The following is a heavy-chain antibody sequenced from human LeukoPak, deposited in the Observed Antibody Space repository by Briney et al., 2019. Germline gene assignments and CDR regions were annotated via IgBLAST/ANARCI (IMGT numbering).Heavy chain of an antibody. V-gene: IGHV4-39*01. CDR3: ATQVLRTRNDY. CDR2: IYYSGST. CDR1: GGSISSSSYY. J-gene: IGHJ4*02. Sequence: PSETLSLTCTVSGGSISSSSYYWGWIRQPPGKGLEWIGSIYYSGSTYYNPSLKSRVTISVDTSKNQFSLKLSSVTAADTAVYYCATQVLRTRNDYWGQGTLVTVSS. D-gene: IGHD4/OR15-4a*01.